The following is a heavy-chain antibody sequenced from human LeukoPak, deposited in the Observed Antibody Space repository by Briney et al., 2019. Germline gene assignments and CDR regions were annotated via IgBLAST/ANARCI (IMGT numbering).Heavy chain of an antibody. J-gene: IGHJ4*02. D-gene: IGHD6-13*01. CDR2: IRYDGRNK. CDR3: ARDGDSSSWLDY. Sequence: GGSLRLSCAASGFTFSSYGMHWVRQAPGKGLEWVAFIRYDGRNKYYADSVKGRFTISRDNSKNTLYLQMNSLRAEDTAVYYCARDGDSSSWLDYWGQGTLVTVSS. V-gene: IGHV3-30*02. CDR1: GFTFSSYG.